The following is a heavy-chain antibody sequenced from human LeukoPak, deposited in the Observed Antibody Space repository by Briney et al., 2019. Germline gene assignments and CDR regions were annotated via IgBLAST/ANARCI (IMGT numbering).Heavy chain of an antibody. Sequence: GASVKVSCKTSGFTFTNYALHWVRQAPGQSLEWMGWIHAGNGDTKSSQKFQGRITITRDTSATTTYMELSSLRSEDTAVYYCARDDWAAAAVWFDPWGQGTLVTVSS. J-gene: IGHJ5*02. CDR1: GFTFTNYA. CDR2: IHAGNGDT. CDR3: ARDDWAAAAVWFDP. V-gene: IGHV1-3*01. D-gene: IGHD6-13*01.